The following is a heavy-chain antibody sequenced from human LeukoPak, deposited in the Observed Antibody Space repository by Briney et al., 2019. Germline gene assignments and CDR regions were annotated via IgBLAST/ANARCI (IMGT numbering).Heavy chain of an antibody. V-gene: IGHV3-23*01. D-gene: IGHD6-13*01. CDR1: GFTVSNSY. Sequence: GGSLRLSCAASGFTVSNSYMTWVRQAPGKGLEWVSAISGSGGSTYYADSVKGRFTISRDNSKNTLYLQMNSLRAEDTAVYYCAKASAKIGYSSSWYKFDYWGQGTLVTVSS. CDR2: ISGSGGST. J-gene: IGHJ4*02. CDR3: AKASAKIGYSSSWYKFDY.